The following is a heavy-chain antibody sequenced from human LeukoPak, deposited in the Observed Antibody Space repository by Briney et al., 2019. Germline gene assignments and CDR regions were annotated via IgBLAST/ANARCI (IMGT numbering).Heavy chain of an antibody. CDR1: GGTFSSYS. Sequence: SVTVSCKGSGGTFSSYSISWVRQAPGQGLEWMGGIIPAFGTAHYAQKFQGRVTFTTDESTTTAYMELRSLRSGDTAVYYCASEGNYDSSGYSRYNYYYMDVWGKGTAVTVSS. J-gene: IGHJ6*03. CDR3: ASEGNYDSSGYSRYNYYYMDV. D-gene: IGHD3-22*01. V-gene: IGHV1-69*05. CDR2: IIPAFGTA.